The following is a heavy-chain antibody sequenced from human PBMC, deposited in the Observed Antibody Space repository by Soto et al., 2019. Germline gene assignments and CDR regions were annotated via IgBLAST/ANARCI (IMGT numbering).Heavy chain of an antibody. D-gene: IGHD2-21*01. J-gene: IGHJ6*02. CDR2: ISYDGINK. Sequence: HPGGSLRLSCAASGFSFSAHGMHWVRQAPGKGLEWVAVISYDGINKDYADSVEGRLTISRDNSKNTLYLQLDSLRIDDTGIYYCAKDGGGGYQHPHYYYYGLDVWGQGTKVTVSS. V-gene: IGHV3-30*18. CDR1: GFSFSAHG. CDR3: AKDGGGGYQHPHYYYYGLDV.